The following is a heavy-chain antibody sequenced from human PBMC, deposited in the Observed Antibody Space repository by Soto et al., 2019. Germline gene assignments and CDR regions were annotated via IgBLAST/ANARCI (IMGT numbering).Heavy chain of an antibody. CDR1: GFTFSDYY. CDR3: ATFKRSGYYLIDY. J-gene: IGHJ4*02. D-gene: IGHD3-3*01. Sequence: PGGSLRLSCAASGFTFSDYYMSWIRQAPGKVLEWVSYISSSSTYTIYADSVKGRFTISRDNAKNSLYLQMNSLRAEDTAVYYCATFKRSGYYLIDYWGQGPLVTVSS. CDR2: ISSSSTYT. V-gene: IGHV3-11*06.